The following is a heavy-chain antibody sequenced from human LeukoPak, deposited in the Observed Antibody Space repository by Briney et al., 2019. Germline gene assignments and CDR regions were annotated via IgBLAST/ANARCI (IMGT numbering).Heavy chain of an antibody. CDR1: GFTFSSYA. J-gene: IGHJ1*01. CDR2: ISGSGGST. Sequence: GGSLRVSCAASGFTFSSYAMSWVRQAPGKGLEWVSAISGSGGSTYYADSVKGRFTISRDNSKNTLYLQMNSLRAEDTAVYYCAKGRHRPEYFQHWGQGTLVTVSS. V-gene: IGHV3-23*01. CDR3: AKGRHRPEYFQH.